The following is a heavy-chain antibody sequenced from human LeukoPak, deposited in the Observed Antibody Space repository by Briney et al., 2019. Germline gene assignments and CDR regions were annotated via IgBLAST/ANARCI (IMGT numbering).Heavy chain of an antibody. CDR3: ASAVFSLRGDAFDI. CDR2: LNWNGGIT. J-gene: IGHJ3*02. D-gene: IGHD3-10*01. Sequence: GGSLRLSCVASGFNFNDYGMNWVRQAPGKGLEWLSGLNWNGGITGYADSVKGRFTISRDNAKNSLYLQMNSLRADDTALYYCASAVFSLRGDAFDIWGQGTKVTVSS. CDR1: GFNFNDYG. V-gene: IGHV3-20*04.